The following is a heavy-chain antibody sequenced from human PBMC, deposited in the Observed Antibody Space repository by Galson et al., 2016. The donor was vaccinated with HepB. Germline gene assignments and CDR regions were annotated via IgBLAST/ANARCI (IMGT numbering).Heavy chain of an antibody. CDR2: IYTSGRT. CDR3: ARDPPYSVKGREWYFDL. CDR1: GGSLSSGSHY. D-gene: IGHD4-17*01. J-gene: IGHJ2*01. Sequence: TLSLTCTVSGGSLSSGSHYWSWIRRPAGKGLEWIGRIYTSGRTDYNPPLKSRVTISKDTSKNHFSLNLSSVTAADTAVYYCARDPPYSVKGREWYFDLWGRGTLVAVSS. V-gene: IGHV4-61*02.